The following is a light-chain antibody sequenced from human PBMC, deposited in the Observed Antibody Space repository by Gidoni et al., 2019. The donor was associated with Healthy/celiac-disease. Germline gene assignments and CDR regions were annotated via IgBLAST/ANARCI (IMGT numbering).Light chain of an antibody. CDR2: GAS. CDR1: QSVSSSY. CDR3: QQYGSSPRT. Sequence: EIVFTHSPGTLSLAPGERATLSCRASQSVSSSYLAWYQQKPGQAPRLLIYGASSRATGIPDRFSGSGSGTDFTLTISRLDPEDFAVYYCQQYGSSPRTFGQGTKVEIK. V-gene: IGKV3-20*01. J-gene: IGKJ1*01.